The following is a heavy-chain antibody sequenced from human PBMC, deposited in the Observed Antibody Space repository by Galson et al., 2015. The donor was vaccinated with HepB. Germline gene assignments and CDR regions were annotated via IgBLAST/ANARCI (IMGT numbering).Heavy chain of an antibody. CDR3: TRDPDRDGYNWGYYYNYGMYV. Sequence: SLRLSCAASGFTFSSYTMNWVRQAPGKGLEWVSSISSASIYLYYADSVKGRFSISRDNAKNSLYLQMNSLRAEDTAIYYCTRDPDRDGYNWGYYYNYGMYVWGQGTTVTVSS. J-gene: IGHJ6*02. D-gene: IGHD5-24*01. CDR1: GFTFSSYT. V-gene: IGHV3-21*01. CDR2: ISSASIYL.